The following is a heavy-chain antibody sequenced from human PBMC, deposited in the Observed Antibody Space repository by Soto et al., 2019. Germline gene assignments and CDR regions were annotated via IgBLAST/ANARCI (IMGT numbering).Heavy chain of an antibody. CDR3: TRGYPWHYDNWFDP. Sequence: QVQLVQSGAEVKKPGASVKVSCKASGYPLSSYHMHWVRQAPGQGLEWLGRINPSRGDTTYAQKFQGRVTMTRDTSTSTVYMELSSLRSEDTAVYYCTRGYPWHYDNWFDPWGQGTLVTVTS. V-gene: IGHV1-46*03. CDR1: GYPLSSYH. CDR2: INPSRGDT. J-gene: IGHJ5*02. D-gene: IGHD1-7*01.